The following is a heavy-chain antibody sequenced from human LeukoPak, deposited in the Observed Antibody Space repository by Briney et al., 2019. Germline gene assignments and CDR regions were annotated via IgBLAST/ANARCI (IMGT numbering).Heavy chain of an antibody. CDR3: VRDLGP. D-gene: IGHD3-16*01. CDR1: GFTFTNFW. CDR2: IKQDGSEK. V-gene: IGHV3-7*01. J-gene: IGHJ5*02. Sequence: GGSLRLXCAASGFTFTNFWMSWVRQVPGKGLEWVANIKQDGSEKFYADSVKGRFTISRDDAKNSLCLQMNSLGVEDTAVYYCVRDLGPWGQGILVTVSS.